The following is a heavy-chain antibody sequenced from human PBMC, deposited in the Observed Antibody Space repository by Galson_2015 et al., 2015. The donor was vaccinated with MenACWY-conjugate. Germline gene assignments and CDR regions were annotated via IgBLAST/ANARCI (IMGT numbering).Heavy chain of an antibody. CDR2: IKKDGSEK. CDR1: GFTFRNYW. J-gene: IGHJ6*02. V-gene: IGHV3-7*03. Sequence: SLRLSCAVSGFTFRNYWMTWVRQAPGKGLEWVASIKKDGSEKYYVDSVKGRFTISRDNTKSSMYLEMNSLRDEDTAVYYCARGHYGTDVWGQGTTVTVSS. CDR3: ARGHYGTDV.